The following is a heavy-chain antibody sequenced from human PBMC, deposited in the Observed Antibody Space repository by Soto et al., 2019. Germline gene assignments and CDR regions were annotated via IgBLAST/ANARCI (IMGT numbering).Heavy chain of an antibody. V-gene: IGHV1-46*01. Sequence: AASVKVSFKASGYTFASYYMHWVRQAPGQGLEWMGIINPSGGSTSYAQKFQGRVTMTRDTSTSTVYMELSSLRSEDTAVYYCAREYKYYGSDYGMDVWGQGTTVTVSS. CDR1: GYTFASYY. J-gene: IGHJ6*02. D-gene: IGHD3-10*01. CDR3: AREYKYYGSDYGMDV. CDR2: INPSGGST.